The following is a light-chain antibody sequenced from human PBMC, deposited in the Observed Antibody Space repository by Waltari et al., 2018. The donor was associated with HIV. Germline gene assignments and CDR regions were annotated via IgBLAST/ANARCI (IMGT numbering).Light chain of an antibody. J-gene: IGLJ2*01. CDR2: DAN. Sequence: QSALTQPRSVSGPPGHSFTISCPATRRFVVVSTYFPCYKQNPGKAPKLMIYDANKRPSGVPDRFSGSKSGNTASLTISGLQSEDEADYYCCSYAGISTFVVFGGGTKLTVL. V-gene: IGLV2-11*01. CDR1: RRFVVVSTY. CDR3: CSYAGISTFVV.